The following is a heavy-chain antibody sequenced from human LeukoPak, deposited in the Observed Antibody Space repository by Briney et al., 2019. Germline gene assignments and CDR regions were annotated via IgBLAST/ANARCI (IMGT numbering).Heavy chain of an antibody. D-gene: IGHD3-10*01. CDR2: ISGVTGNI. V-gene: IGHV1-3*01. Sequence: ASVKVSCKASGYTFSDYAMHWVRQAPGQRLEWMGWISGVTGNIEYSQNFQGRVTFTRDTSASTGYMELSSLILEDTAVYYCARYFGSGGLDYWGQGTLSPSPQ. CDR3: ARYFGSGGLDY. J-gene: IGHJ4*02. CDR1: GYTFSDYA.